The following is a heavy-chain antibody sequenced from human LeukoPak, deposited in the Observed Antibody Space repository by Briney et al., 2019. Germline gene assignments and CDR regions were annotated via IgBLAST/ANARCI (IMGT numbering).Heavy chain of an antibody. J-gene: IGHJ6*03. Sequence: GASVKVSCKASGYTFTGYYMHWVRQAPGQGLEWMGWINPNSGGTNYAQKFQGRVTITADESTSTAYMELSSLRSEDTAVYYCARSHRSYYYYYMDVWGKGTTVKISS. V-gene: IGHV1-2*02. CDR1: GYTFTGYY. CDR3: ARSHRSYYYYYMDV. CDR2: INPNSGGT.